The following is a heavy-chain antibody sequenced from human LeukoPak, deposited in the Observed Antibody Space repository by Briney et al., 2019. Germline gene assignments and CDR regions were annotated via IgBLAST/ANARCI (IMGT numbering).Heavy chain of an antibody. V-gene: IGHV1-69*05. CDR3: ARGSGGYSYGTHDY. D-gene: IGHD5-18*01. Sequence: SVKVSCKASGGTFSSYAISWVRQAPGQGLEWMGGIIPIFGTANYAQKFQGRATITTDESTSTAYMELSSLRSEDTAVYYCARGSGGYSYGTHDYWGQGTLVTVSS. CDR2: IIPIFGTA. CDR1: GGTFSSYA. J-gene: IGHJ4*02.